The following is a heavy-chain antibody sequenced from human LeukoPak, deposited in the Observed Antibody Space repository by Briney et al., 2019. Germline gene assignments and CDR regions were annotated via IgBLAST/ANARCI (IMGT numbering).Heavy chain of an antibody. J-gene: IGHJ4*02. V-gene: IGHV3-23*01. CDR1: RFTFSSYG. Sequence: PGGSLRLSCAASRFTFSSYGMSWVRQAPGKGLEWVSAISGSGGSTHYADSVKGRFTISRDNSKNTLYLQMNSLRAEDTAVYYCAKLARDIVVVPAAMYFDYWGQGTLVTVSS. CDR2: ISGSGGST. CDR3: AKLARDIVVVPAAMYFDY. D-gene: IGHD2-2*01.